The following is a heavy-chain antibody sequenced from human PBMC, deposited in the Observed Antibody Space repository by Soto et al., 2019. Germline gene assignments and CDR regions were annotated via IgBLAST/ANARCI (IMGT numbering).Heavy chain of an antibody. CDR3: ARSFWSGYFYYYYGMDV. CDR2: INWNGGST. V-gene: IGHV3-20*04. J-gene: IGHJ6*02. CDR1: GFTFDDYG. Sequence: PGGSLRLSCAASGFTFDDYGMSWVRQAPGKGLEWVSGINWNGGSTGYADSVKGRFTISRDNAKNSLYLQMNSLRAEDTALYYCARSFWSGYFYYYYGMDVWGQGTTVTVSS. D-gene: IGHD3-3*01.